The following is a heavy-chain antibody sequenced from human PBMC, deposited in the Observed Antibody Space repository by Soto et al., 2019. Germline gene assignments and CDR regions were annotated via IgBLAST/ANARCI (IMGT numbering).Heavy chain of an antibody. Sequence: PSGTLSLTCSVSGDSISSSNYYWGWIRQPPGKGLECLGNIYYTGCTYYNPSLESRVTLSVDTSKNQFSLHLTSVTAADTAVYYCTRHHPHHYDSSGYFDYWGQGTLVTVSS. CDR3: TRHHPHHYDSSGYFDY. V-gene: IGHV4-39*01. CDR2: IYYTGCT. CDR1: GDSISSSNYY. D-gene: IGHD3-22*01. J-gene: IGHJ4*02.